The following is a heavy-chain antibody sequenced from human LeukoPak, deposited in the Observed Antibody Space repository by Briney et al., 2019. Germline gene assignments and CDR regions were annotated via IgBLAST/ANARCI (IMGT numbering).Heavy chain of an antibody. V-gene: IGHV1-3*01. CDR2: INAGNGNT. D-gene: IGHD3-9*01. CDR1: GYIFTTSA. CDR3: TTSVSEGHEDGILTGFNY. J-gene: IGHJ4*02. Sequence: ASVKVSCKASGYIFTTSAIYWVRQSPGQRPEWMGWINAGNGNTKYSQKFQDRVSLTRDTSASAAYMELSRLTPEDTAVYYCTTSVSEGHEDGILTGFNYWGQGTLVTVSS.